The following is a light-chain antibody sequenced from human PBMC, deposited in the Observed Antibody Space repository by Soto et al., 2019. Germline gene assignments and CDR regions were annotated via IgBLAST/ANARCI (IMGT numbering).Light chain of an antibody. Sequence: DIQLTQSPSFLSASVGDRVTITCRASQDINTYFAWYQQKPGKAPMLLIFAASTLQNGVPSRFSGSGSGTEFTVTITSLQPEDFATYYCKQRKSYPTTFGQGTRLEIK. CDR3: KQRKSYPTT. CDR1: QDINTY. J-gene: IGKJ5*01. CDR2: AAS. V-gene: IGKV1-9*01.